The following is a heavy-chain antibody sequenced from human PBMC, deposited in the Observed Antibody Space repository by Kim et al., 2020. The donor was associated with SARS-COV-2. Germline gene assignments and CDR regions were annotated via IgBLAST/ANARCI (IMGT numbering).Heavy chain of an antibody. CDR2: MNPNSGNT. CDR3: ARDHVLRYFDWLSRNLYNWFDT. V-gene: IGHV1-8*01. Sequence: ASVKVSCKASGYTFTSYDINWVRQATGQGLEWMGWMNPNSGNTGYAQKFQGRVTMTRNTSISTAYMELSSLRSEDTAVYYCARDHVLRYFDWLSRNLYNWFDTWGQRTLVTVAS. D-gene: IGHD3-9*01. J-gene: IGHJ5*02. CDR1: GYTFTSYD.